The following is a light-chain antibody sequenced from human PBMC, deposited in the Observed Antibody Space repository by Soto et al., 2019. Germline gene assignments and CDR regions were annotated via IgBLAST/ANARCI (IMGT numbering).Light chain of an antibody. CDR2: LGS. Sequence: DIVMTQSPLSLPVTPGEPASISCRSSQSLLYSNGYNYLDWYLQKPGQSPQLLIYLGSNRASGVXYXXSGSGSGTDFTLKISRVEAEDVGVYYCIQALQTPYTFGQGTKLEIK. CDR3: IQALQTPYT. J-gene: IGKJ2*01. V-gene: IGKV2-28*01. CDR1: QSLLYSNGYNY.